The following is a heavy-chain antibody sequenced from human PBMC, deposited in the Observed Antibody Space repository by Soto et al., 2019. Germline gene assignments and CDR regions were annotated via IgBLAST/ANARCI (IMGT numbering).Heavy chain of an antibody. CDR1: GCSISSGGYY. CDR2: IYYSGST. J-gene: IGHJ4*02. Sequence: PSETLSLTCTVSGCSISSGGYYWSWIRQHPGKGLEWIGYIYYSGSTYYNPSLKSRVTISVDTSKNQFSLKLSSVTAADTAVYYCARSNSRSGSYFDYWGQGTLVTVSS. V-gene: IGHV4-31*03. D-gene: IGHD3-10*01. CDR3: ARSNSRSGSYFDY.